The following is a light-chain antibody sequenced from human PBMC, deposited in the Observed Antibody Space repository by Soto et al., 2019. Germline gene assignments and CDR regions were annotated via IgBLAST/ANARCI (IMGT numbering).Light chain of an antibody. V-gene: IGKV3-20*01. Sequence: IVLTKSPCTLSLSPGERATLSCRPSQSVSTRYLAWYQQKPGQAPRLLIHGVSSRATGIPDRFSGSGSGTDFILTISRLEPEDFAVYYCPQYNNWPQTFGQGSKVDVK. CDR3: PQYNNWPQT. CDR1: QSVSTRY. CDR2: GVS. J-gene: IGKJ1*01.